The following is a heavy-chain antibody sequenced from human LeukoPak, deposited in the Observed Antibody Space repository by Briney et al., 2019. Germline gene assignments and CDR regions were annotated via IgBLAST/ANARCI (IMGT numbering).Heavy chain of an antibody. CDR2: IYYSGNT. D-gene: IGHD5-18*01. Sequence: PSETLSLTCTASGGSISTFYWSWIRQPPGKGLEWIGYIYYSGNTNYNPSLKSRVTISVDTSKNQFYLNLTSVTAADTAVYYCARGASGYSHGWGQGTLVTVSS. CDR1: GGSISTFY. V-gene: IGHV4-59*01. CDR3: ARGASGYSHG. J-gene: IGHJ4*02.